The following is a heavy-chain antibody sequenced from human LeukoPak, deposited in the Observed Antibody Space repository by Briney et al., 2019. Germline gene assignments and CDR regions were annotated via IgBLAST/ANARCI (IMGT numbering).Heavy chain of an antibody. V-gene: IGHV3-48*03. CDR2: ISSSGTTT. CDR3: ANLTVATSFDY. CDR1: GFNYRVYE. J-gene: IGHJ4*02. Sequence: GGSLRLSCSASGFNYRVYEMQWVRQAPGKGLEWISDISSSGTTTYYADSVKGRFTISRDNAKNSLYLQMNSLRAEDTAVYYCANLTVATSFDYWGQGTLVTVSS. D-gene: IGHD4-17*01.